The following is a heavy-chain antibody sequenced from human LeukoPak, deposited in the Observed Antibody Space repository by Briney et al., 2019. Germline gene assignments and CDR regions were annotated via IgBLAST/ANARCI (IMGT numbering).Heavy chain of an antibody. J-gene: IGHJ4*02. CDR3: ARGPWTYFDY. CDR1: GDSISRSNW. Sequence: SETLSLTCVVSGDSISRSNWWTWVRQTPGKGLEWIGEIYHSESTNYNPSLGSRVTISLDKSKNQFSLKVISVTAADTAVYYCARGPWTYFDYWGQGILVTVSS. CDR2: IYHSEST. D-gene: IGHD3/OR15-3a*01. V-gene: IGHV4-4*02.